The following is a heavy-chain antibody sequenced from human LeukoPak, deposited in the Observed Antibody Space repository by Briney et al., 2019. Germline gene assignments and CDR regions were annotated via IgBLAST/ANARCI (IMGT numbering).Heavy chain of an antibody. J-gene: IGHJ4*02. CDR3: VRGVGDYFDY. Sequence: PSVTLCLTCTVSGGFISSGGYHWSWIPQPPGKGPEWIGYIHHGGSTYYNPSLKSRVSISVDTSMNQVSLNLTSVTAADTAMYFCVRGVGDYFDYWGRGTLVTVSS. CDR1: GGFISSGGYH. D-gene: IGHD1-26*01. CDR2: IHHGGST. V-gene: IGHV4-31*03.